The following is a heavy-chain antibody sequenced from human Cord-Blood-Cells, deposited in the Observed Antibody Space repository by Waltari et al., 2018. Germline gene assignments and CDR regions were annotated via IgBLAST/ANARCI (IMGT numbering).Heavy chain of an antibody. V-gene: IGHV3-7*01. D-gene: IGHD1-26*01. J-gene: IGHJ3*02. CDR1: GFTFSSYW. CDR2: IKQDGSEK. CDR3: ARDTKLVGVTNDAFDI. Sequence: EVQLVESGGGLVQPGGSLRLSCAASGFTFSSYWMSWVRQAPVKGLEWVANIKQDGSEKYYVDSVKGRFTISRDNAKNSLYPQMNSLRAEDTAVYYCARDTKLVGVTNDAFDIWGQGTMVTVSS.